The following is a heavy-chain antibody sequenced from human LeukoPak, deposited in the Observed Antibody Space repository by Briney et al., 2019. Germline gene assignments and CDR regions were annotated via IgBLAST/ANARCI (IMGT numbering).Heavy chain of an antibody. CDR3: AKGDRNYDFWSGYYGH. J-gene: IGHJ4*02. V-gene: IGHV3-30*18. CDR1: GFTFSSYG. CDR2: ISYDGSNK. D-gene: IGHD3-3*01. Sequence: GGSLRLSCAASGFTFSSYGMHWVRQAPGKGLEWVAVISYDGSNKYYADSVKGGFTISRDNSNNTLYLQMNSLRAEDTAVYYCAKGDRNYDFWSGYYGHWGQGTLVTVSS.